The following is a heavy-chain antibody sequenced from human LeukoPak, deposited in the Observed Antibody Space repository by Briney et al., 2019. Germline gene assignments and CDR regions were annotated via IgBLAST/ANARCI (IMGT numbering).Heavy chain of an antibody. V-gene: IGHV3-74*01. D-gene: IGHD6-19*01. Sequence: PGGSLRLSCAASGFTFSSYWMHWVRQAPGKGLVWVSRINSDGSSTNYADSVRGRFTISRDNAKNTLYLQMNSLRAEDKAVYYCGRDIAVAGTFVNYWGQGTLVTVSS. CDR3: GRDIAVAGTFVNY. J-gene: IGHJ4*02. CDR1: GFTFSSYW. CDR2: INSDGSST.